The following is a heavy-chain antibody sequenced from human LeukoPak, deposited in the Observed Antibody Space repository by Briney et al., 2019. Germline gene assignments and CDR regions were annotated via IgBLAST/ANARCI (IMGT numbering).Heavy chain of an antibody. D-gene: IGHD3-16*02. CDR2: ISAYNGNT. CDR3: ARDAGLRLGELSLS. V-gene: IGHV1-18*01. J-gene: IGHJ4*02. CDR1: GYTFTSYG. Sequence: ASVKVSCKAPGYTFTSYGISWVRQAPGQGLEWMGWISAYNGNTNYAQKLQGRVTMTTDTSTSTAYMELRSLRSDDTAVYYCARDAGLRLGELSLSWGQGTLVTVSS.